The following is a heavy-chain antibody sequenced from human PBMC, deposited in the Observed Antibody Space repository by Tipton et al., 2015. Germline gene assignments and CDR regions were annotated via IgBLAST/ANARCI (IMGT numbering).Heavy chain of an antibody. V-gene: IGHV1-18*01. CDR3: ARGDDYYDSTGYHDAFDI. Sequence: QSGAEGKKTGASVKVSCKTAGYTFTSYGVSWLRQAPGQGLEWMGWISPYNANTKYAQKFLGRATVTTDASTNTAYMELSRLRSDDTAVYYCARGDDYYDSTGYHDAFDIWGQGTMVTVSS. D-gene: IGHD3-22*01. J-gene: IGHJ3*02. CDR1: GYTFTSYG. CDR2: ISPYNANT.